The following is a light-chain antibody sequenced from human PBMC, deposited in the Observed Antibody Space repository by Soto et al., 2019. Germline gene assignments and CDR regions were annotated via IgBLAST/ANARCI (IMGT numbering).Light chain of an antibody. CDR3: QQRINWPPIT. Sequence: EIVLTQSPDTLSLSPGERATLSCRASQSVSNNYLAWYQQKAGQAPRPLIYAASSRAPGVPDRFRGSGSGTDFSLTISRLEPEDFAVYYCQQRINWPPITFGQGTRLEIK. CDR1: QSVSNNY. V-gene: IGKV3D-20*02. J-gene: IGKJ5*01. CDR2: AAS.